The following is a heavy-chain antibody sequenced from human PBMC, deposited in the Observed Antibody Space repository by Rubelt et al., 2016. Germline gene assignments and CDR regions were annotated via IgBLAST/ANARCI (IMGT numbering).Heavy chain of an antibody. V-gene: IGHV4-4*07. CDR1: GGSISSYY. J-gene: IGHJ4*02. CDR2: IYSSGIT. Sequence: QVQLQESGPGLVKPSETLSLTCTVSGGSISSYYWSWIRQPAGKGLEWIGRIYSSGITNYNPSLKSRVTISVDTSKTQFSLKVSSVTAADTAVYYCARGRVSSGWYRDYWGQGTLVIVSS. CDR3: ARGRVSSGWYRDY. D-gene: IGHD6-19*01.